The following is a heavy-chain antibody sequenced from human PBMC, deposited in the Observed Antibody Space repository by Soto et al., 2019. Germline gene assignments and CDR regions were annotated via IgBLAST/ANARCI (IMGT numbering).Heavy chain of an antibody. Sequence: GGSLRLSCEASGFTFSDYSMNWVRQAPGKVLEWVSSITYSSSYKYCADSVKGRFTISRDNAKNSLYLQMNSLRAEDTAVYYCARFLGSGTYRSDYWGQGTLVTVSS. V-gene: IGHV3-21*01. J-gene: IGHJ4*02. D-gene: IGHD3-10*01. CDR1: GFTFSDYS. CDR3: ARFLGSGTYRSDY. CDR2: ITYSSSYK.